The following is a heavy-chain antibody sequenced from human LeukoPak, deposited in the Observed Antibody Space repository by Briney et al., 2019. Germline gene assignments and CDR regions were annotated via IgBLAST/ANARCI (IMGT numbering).Heavy chain of an antibody. D-gene: IGHD4-17*01. CDR2: MNPNSGNT. V-gene: IGHV1-8*01. Sequence: GASVKVSCKASGYTFTSYDINWVRQATGQGLEWMGWMNPNSGNTGYAQKFQGRVTMTRNTSISTAYMELSSLRSEDTAVYYCARGVYGDYGEYYYYYYGMDVWGQGTTVTVSS. CDR3: ARGVYGDYGEYYYYYYGMDV. J-gene: IGHJ6*02. CDR1: GYTFTSYD.